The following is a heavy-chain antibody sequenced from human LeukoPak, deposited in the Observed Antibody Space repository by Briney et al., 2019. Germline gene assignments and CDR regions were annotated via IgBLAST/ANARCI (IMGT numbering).Heavy chain of an antibody. CDR1: GFSFSNFW. V-gene: IGHV3-74*01. CDR3: ARDMWGSFDY. D-gene: IGHD7-27*01. J-gene: IGHJ4*02. CDR2: ISPDGSET. Sequence: VGFLRLSCAASGFSFSNFWMHWGRQAPGEGLVWVSRISPDGSETTYADSVKGRFTISRDNAKNTLYLQLSSLRAEDTAVYYCARDMWGSFDYWGQGAVVTVSS.